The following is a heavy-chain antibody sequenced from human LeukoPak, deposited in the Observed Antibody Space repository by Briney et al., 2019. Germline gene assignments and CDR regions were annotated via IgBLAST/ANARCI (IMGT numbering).Heavy chain of an antibody. V-gene: IGHV1-69*13. J-gene: IGHJ4*02. CDR3: ARDAGRHYFDY. CDR2: IITIFGTS. Sequence: SVKVSCKASGDTFSSDAINWVRQAPGQGLERMRKIITIFGTSNYAQKFQGRVTITAGESTTTADMELSSLRSEDTTVYYCARDAGRHYFDYWGQGTLVTVSS. CDR1: GDTFSSDA.